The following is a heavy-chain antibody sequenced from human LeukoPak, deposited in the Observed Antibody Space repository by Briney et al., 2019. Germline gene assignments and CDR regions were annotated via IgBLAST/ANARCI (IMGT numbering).Heavy chain of an antibody. CDR1: GFTFSSYA. Sequence: PGGSLRLSCAASGFTFSSYAMHWVRQAPGKGLEWVAVISYDGSNKYYADSVKGRFTISRDNSKNTLYLQMNSLRPEDTAVCYCARDAALWFGELSHHFDYWGQGTLVTVSS. D-gene: IGHD3-10*01. J-gene: IGHJ4*02. CDR3: ARDAALWFGELSHHFDY. CDR2: ISYDGSNK. V-gene: IGHV3-30-3*01.